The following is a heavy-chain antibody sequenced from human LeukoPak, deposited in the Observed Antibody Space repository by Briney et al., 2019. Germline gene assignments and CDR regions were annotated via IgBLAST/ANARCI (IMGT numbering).Heavy chain of an antibody. CDR2: IYWDDEK. J-gene: IGHJ4*02. D-gene: IGHD3-22*01. Sequence: SGPTLVKPTQTLTLTCTFSGFSLTSNGVGVGWIRQPPGKAHEGLALIYWDDEKRYSPSLRTRLTITKDTSRRQVVLTLSNMDPVDTGTYYCAHLYFYNSVGYSRAFDYWGQGTLVTVSS. CDR3: AHLYFYNSVGYSRAFDY. V-gene: IGHV2-5*02. CDR1: GFSLTSNGVG.